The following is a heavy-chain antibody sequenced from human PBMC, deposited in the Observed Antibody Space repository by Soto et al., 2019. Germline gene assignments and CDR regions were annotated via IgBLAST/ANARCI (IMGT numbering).Heavy chain of an antibody. V-gene: IGHV4-39*01. CDR1: GGSISSSSYY. J-gene: IGHJ4*02. Sequence: SETLSLTCTVSGGSISSSSYYWGWIRQPPGKGLEWIGSIYYSGSTYSNPSLKSRVTISVDTSKNQFSLKLSSVTAADTAVYYCARRKIVATIYFDYWGQGTLVTVSS. CDR3: ARRKIVATIYFDY. D-gene: IGHD5-12*01. CDR2: IYYSGST.